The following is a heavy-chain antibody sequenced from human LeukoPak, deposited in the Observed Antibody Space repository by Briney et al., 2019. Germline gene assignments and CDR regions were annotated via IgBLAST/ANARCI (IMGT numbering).Heavy chain of an antibody. V-gene: IGHV3-66*01. Sequence: PGGSLRLSCAAPGFTVSSNYMTWVRQAPGKGLEWVSIIYGGGSTYYADSVKGRFTISRDNSKNTLYLQMNSLRAEDTAVYYCARASRWVSFDIWGQGTMVTVSS. CDR3: ARASRWVSFDI. CDR2: IYGGGST. J-gene: IGHJ3*02. D-gene: IGHD5-24*01. CDR1: GFTVSSNY.